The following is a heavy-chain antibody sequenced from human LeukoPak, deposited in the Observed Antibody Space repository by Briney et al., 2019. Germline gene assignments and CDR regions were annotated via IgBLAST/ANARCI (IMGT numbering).Heavy chain of an antibody. V-gene: IGHV4-34*01. CDR1: SGSFSGYY. CDR3: ARRAYSAAYWKHFDY. Sequence: PSETLSLTCSVYSGSFSGYYWSWIRQPPGKGLEWIGEINHSVGTNYNPSLKSRVTMSLDTSKNQFSLKLSPVTAADTAVYFCARRAYSAAYWKHFDYWGQGTLVTVSS. D-gene: IGHD1-1*01. J-gene: IGHJ4*02. CDR2: INHSVGT.